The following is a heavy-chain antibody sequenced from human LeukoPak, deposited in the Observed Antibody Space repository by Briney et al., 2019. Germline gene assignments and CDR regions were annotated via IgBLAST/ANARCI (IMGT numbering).Heavy chain of an antibody. Sequence: GGSLRLSCAASGFTFDDYTMHWVRQAPGKGLEWVSLISWDGGSTYYADSVKGRFTISRDNSKNSLYLQMNSLRTEDSALYYCAKADTAMVTYYYYGMDVWGQGTTVTVSS. CDR3: AKADTAMVTYYYYGMDV. CDR2: ISWDGGST. V-gene: IGHV3-43*01. D-gene: IGHD5-18*01. CDR1: GFTFDDYT. J-gene: IGHJ6*02.